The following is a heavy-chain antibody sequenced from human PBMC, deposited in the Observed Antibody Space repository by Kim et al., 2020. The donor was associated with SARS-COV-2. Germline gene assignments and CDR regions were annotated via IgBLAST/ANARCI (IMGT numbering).Heavy chain of an antibody. CDR2: IKSKTDGGTT. V-gene: IGHV3-15*01. Sequence: GGSLRLSCAASGFTFSNAWMSWVRQAPGKGLEWVGRIKSKTDGGTTDYAAPVKGRFTISRDDSKNTLYLQMNSLKTEDTAVYYCTTGYSSGWYITPWYYFDYWGQGTLVTVSS. CDR1: GFTFSNAW. CDR3: TTGYSSGWYITPWYYFDY. J-gene: IGHJ4*02. D-gene: IGHD6-19*01.